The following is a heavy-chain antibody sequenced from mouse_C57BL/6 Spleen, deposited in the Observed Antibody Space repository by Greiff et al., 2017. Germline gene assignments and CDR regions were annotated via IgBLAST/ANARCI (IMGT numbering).Heavy chain of an antibody. CDR2: IFPGSGST. CDR3: ARRIYDPTFYYAMDY. J-gene: IGHJ4*01. CDR1: GYTFTDYY. D-gene: IGHD2-3*01. V-gene: IGHV1-75*01. Sequence: QVQLQQSGPELVKPGASVKISCKASGYTFTDYYINWVKQRPGQGLEWIGWIFPGSGSTYYNEKFKGKATLTVDKSSSTAYMLLSSLTSEDSAVYFCARRIYDPTFYYAMDYWGQGTSVTVSS.